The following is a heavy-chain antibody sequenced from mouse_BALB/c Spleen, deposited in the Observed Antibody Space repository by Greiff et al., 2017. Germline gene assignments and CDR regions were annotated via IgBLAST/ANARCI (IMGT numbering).Heavy chain of an antibody. J-gene: IGHJ2*01. D-gene: IGHD2-3*01. CDR1: GYTFTSYW. CDR2: INPSNGRT. CDR3: ASHDGYYGDY. V-gene: IGHV1S81*02. Sequence: QVQLQQPGAELVKPGASVKLSCKASGYTFTSYWMHWVKQRPGQGLEWIGEINPSNGRTNYNEKFKSKATLTVDKSSSTAYMQLSSLTSEDSAVYYCASHDGYYGDYWGQGTTLTVSS.